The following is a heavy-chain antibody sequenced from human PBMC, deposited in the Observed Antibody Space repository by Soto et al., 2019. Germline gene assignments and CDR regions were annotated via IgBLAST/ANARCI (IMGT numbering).Heavy chain of an antibody. CDR1: GGSISRGGYY. Sequence: PSETLSLTCTVSGGSISRGGYYWSWIRQHPGKSLEWIGYIYYSGSTYYNPSLKSRVTISVDTSKNQFSLKLSSVTAADTAVYYCARTYYDILTGYDNWFDPWGQGTLVTVSS. J-gene: IGHJ5*02. CDR2: IYYSGST. CDR3: ARTYYDILTGYDNWFDP. V-gene: IGHV4-31*03. D-gene: IGHD3-9*01.